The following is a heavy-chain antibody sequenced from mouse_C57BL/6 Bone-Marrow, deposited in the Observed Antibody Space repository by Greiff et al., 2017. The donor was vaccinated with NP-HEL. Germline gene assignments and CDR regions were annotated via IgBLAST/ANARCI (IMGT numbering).Heavy chain of an antibody. V-gene: IGHV1-81*01. D-gene: IGHD2-5*01. Sequence: QVQLQQSGAELARPGASVKLSCKASGYTFTSYGISWVKQRTGQGLEWIGEIYPRSGNTYYNEKFKGKATLTADKSSSTAYMELRSLTSEDSAVYFCAIQGDYSNPFAYWGQGTLVTVSA. J-gene: IGHJ3*01. CDR1: GYTFTSYG. CDR3: AIQGDYSNPFAY. CDR2: IYPRSGNT.